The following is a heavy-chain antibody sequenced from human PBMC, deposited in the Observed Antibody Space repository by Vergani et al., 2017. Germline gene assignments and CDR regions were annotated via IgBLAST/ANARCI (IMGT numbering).Heavy chain of an antibody. V-gene: IGHV1-18*01. CDR3: ASIGIYGDPHSDY. CDR1: GYTFTSYG. CDR2: ISAYNGNT. D-gene: IGHD4-17*01. J-gene: IGHJ4*02. Sequence: QVQLVQSGAEVKKPGASVKVSCKASGYTFTSYGISWVRQAPGQGLEWMGWISAYNGNTNYAQKFQGRVTMTRDTSISTAYMELSRLRSDDTAVYYCASIGIYGDPHSDYWGQGTLVTVSS.